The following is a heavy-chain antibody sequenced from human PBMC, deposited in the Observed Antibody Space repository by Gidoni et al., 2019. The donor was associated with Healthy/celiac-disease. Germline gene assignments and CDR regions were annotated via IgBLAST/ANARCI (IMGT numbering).Heavy chain of an antibody. CDR1: GFPFRRYA. V-gene: IGHV3-30*19. CDR2: ISYDGSNK. CDR3: AREGGYCSGGSCYPPLGWFDP. D-gene: IGHD2-15*01. J-gene: IGHJ5*02. Sequence: QVQLVESGGGLVKPGRSLRLSSAASGFPFRRYAMHWVRQDPGKGLGWGAVISYDGSNKYYADSVKGRFTISRDNSKNTLYLQMNSLRAEDTAVYYCAREGGYCSGGSCYPPLGWFDPWGQGTLVTVSS.